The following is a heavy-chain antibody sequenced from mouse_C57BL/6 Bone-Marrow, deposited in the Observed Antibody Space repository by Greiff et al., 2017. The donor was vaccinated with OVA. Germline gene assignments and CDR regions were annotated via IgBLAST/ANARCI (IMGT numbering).Heavy chain of an antibody. CDR2: IDPSDSYT. CDR3: ARSGDSNYAYYFDY. CDR1: GYTFTSYW. V-gene: IGHV1-50*01. Sequence: VQLQQPGAELVKPGASVKLSCKASGYTFTSYWMQWVKQRPGQGLEWIGEIDPSDSYTNYNQKFKGKATLTVDTSSSTAYMQRSSLTSEDSAVYYCARSGDSNYAYYFDYWGQGTTLTVSS. D-gene: IGHD2-5*01. J-gene: IGHJ2*01.